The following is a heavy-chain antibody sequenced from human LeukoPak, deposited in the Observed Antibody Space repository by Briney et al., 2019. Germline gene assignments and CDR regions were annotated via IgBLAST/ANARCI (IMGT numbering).Heavy chain of an antibody. J-gene: IGHJ4*02. D-gene: IGHD2-21*02. CDR1: GGSISSGDYY. CDR3: ARGAPGRNCNGDCRLES. CDR2: IYSSGTT. V-gene: IGHV4-30-4*01. Sequence: TSETLSLTRTVSGGSISSGDYYWSWIRQPPGKGLEWIGYIYSSGTTYYNPSLKIRVTISTDTAKNQVSLKLNSVTAADTAVYYCARGAPGRNCNGDCRLESWGQGTLVTVSS.